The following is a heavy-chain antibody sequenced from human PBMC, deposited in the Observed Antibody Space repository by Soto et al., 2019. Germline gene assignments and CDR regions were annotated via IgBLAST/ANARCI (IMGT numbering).Heavy chain of an antibody. V-gene: IGHV4-30-4*01. J-gene: IGHJ4*02. CDR1: GGSVSSGDYY. CDR3: ASRKSSPYFDY. D-gene: IGHD3-10*01. Sequence: QVQLQESGPGLVKPSQTLSLTCTVSGGSVSSGDYYWSWIRQPPGKGLEWIGNIYYSGSTYYNPSLESRVTISIDTSKNQFSLKLSSVTAADTAVYYCASRKSSPYFDYWGQGTLVTVSS. CDR2: IYYSGST.